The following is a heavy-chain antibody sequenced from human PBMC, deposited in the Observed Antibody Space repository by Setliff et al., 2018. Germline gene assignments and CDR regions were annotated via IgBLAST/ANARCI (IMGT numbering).Heavy chain of an antibody. D-gene: IGHD3-22*01. V-gene: IGHV1-24*01. CDR3: ARDIAYYYDSSGPSGY. Sequence: ASVKVSCKVSGYTLTELSMHWVRQAPGKGLEWMGGFDPEDGETIYAQKFQGRVTMTTDTSTSTAYMELRSLRSDDTAVYYCARDIAYYYDSSGPSGYWGQGTLVTVSS. J-gene: IGHJ4*02. CDR2: FDPEDGET. CDR1: GYTLTELS.